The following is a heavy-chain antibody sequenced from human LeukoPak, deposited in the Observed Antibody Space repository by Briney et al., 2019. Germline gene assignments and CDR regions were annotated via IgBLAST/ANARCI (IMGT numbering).Heavy chain of an antibody. D-gene: IGHD1-26*01. CDR2: IIPILGIA. CDR1: GGTFSSYA. Sequence: ASVKVSCKASGGTFSSYAISWVRQAPGQGLEWMGRIIPILGIANYAQKFQGRVTITADKSTSTAYMELSSLRSEDTAVYYCAREVGPSTFGMDVWGQGTTVTVSS. J-gene: IGHJ6*02. CDR3: AREVGPSTFGMDV. V-gene: IGHV1-69*04.